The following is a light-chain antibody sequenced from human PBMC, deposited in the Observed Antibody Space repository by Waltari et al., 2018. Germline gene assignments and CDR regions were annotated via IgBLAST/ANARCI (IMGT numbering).Light chain of an antibody. Sequence: QSALTQPASVSGSPGQSITIPCTGTSCDVGNYKHASWYQQHPGKAPKLMIYAVSKRPSGVSDRFSGSKSGDMASLTISGLQPEDEAEYFCSSYAGSSKGVFGGGTKVTVL. CDR2: AVS. CDR3: SSYAGSSKGV. CDR1: SCDVGNYKH. V-gene: IGLV2-23*02. J-gene: IGLJ2*01.